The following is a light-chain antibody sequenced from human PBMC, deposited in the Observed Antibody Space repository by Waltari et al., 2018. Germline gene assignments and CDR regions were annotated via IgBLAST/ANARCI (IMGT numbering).Light chain of an antibody. CDR1: HYVKNN. V-gene: IGKV1-5*03. J-gene: IGKJ4*01. Sequence: DIQLTQSPSTLSASVGDRITITCRAAHYVKNNLAWYQQKPGKAPRVLIHKTSRLERGVPARFSGSGFGTEFTLTISGLQPDDFATYYCQQYDSLPVTFGGGTKVDIK. CDR3: QQYDSLPVT. CDR2: KTS.